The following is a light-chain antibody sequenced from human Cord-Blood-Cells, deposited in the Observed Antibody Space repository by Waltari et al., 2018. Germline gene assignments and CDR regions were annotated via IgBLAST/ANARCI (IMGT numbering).Light chain of an antibody. J-gene: IGLJ1*01. V-gene: IGLV2-14*01. CDR1: SSAVGGYNY. Sequence: QSALTQPASVYGSPGQSITISCTGTSSAVGGYNYVSWYQQHPGKAPRLMIYDVSNRPSGVSNRFSGSKSGNTASLTISGLQAEDEADYYCSSYTSSSTLVFGTGTKVTVL. CDR2: DVS. CDR3: SSYTSSSTLV.